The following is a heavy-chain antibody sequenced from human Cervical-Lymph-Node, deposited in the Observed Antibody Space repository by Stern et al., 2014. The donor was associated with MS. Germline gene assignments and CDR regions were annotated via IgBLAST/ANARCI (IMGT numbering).Heavy chain of an antibody. CDR1: GGTFNTSA. CDR2: IIPILGST. CDR3: ARDLGVGPSVS. V-gene: IGHV1-69*06. J-gene: IGHJ5*02. Sequence: VQLVESGAEVTKPASSVKVSCKASGGTFNTSAISWVRQAPGQGLECMGGIIPILGSTIYAQKFQGRVTFTADKSTSTAYMALSGLRYEDTAVYYCARDLGVGPSVSWGQGTVVTVSS. D-gene: IGHD5/OR15-5a*01.